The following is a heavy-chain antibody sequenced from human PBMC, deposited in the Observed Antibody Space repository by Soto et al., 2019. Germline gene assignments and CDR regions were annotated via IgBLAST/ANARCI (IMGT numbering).Heavy chain of an antibody. V-gene: IGHV3-23*01. CDR1: GFTFGNFW. CDR3: AKNLPALLWFGELVFDY. J-gene: IGHJ4*02. CDR2: INEDGGST. D-gene: IGHD3-10*01. Sequence: GGSLRLSCVTSGFTFGNFWLTWVRQAPGKGLEWVSTINEDGGSTYYADSVKGRFTISRDNSKNTLYLQMNSLRAEDTAVYYCAKNLPALLWFGELVFDYWGQGTLVTVSS.